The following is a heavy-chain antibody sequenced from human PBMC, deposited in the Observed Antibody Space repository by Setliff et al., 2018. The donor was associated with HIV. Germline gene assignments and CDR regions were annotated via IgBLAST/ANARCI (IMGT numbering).Heavy chain of an antibody. V-gene: IGHV4-31*03. Sequence: SETLSLTCTVSGGSISSGGHYWNWIRQYPVKGLEWIGHIYYNGRTLFNPALGTRLNMSVDTSENQFSLHLNSVTAADTAVYYCVRERRRSPLSYGLDVWGQGTTVTVSS. CDR1: GGSISSGGHY. CDR3: VRERRRSPLSYGLDV. CDR2: IYYNGRT. J-gene: IGHJ6*02.